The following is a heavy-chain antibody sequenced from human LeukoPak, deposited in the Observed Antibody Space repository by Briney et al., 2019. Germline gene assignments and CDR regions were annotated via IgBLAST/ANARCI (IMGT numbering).Heavy chain of an antibody. CDR1: GYSFTDYW. J-gene: IGHJ3*02. CDR2: IDPSDSYT. D-gene: IGHD3-10*01. CDR3: ARMTNNYDSGTYQSDAFDI. Sequence: GKSLKISCKGSGYSFTDYWISWVRQTPGKGLEWMGRIDPSDSYTSYKKAFQGHVAISVDKSISTAYLQWSSLKASDTAMYFCARMTNNYDSGTYQSDAFDIWGQGTMVTVSP. V-gene: IGHV5-10-1*01.